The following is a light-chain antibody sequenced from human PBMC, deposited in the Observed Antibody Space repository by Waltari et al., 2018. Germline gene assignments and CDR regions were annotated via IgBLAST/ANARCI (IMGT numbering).Light chain of an antibody. CDR3: MQALQTLRT. CDR1: QSLGSSDGHAY. CDR2: KVS. V-gene: IGKV2-30*01. J-gene: IGKJ1*01. Sequence: DVVMTQSPISLSVTLGQPASISCRSSQSLGSSDGHAYLSWFHQRPGQSPRRLFYKVSDRDSGVPDRFSGSGSGTDFTLKISRVEAEDVGVYYCMQALQTLRTFGQGTKVEIK.